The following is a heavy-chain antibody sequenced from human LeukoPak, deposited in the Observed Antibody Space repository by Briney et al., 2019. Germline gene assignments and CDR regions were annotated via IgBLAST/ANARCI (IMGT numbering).Heavy chain of an antibody. Sequence: GGSLRLSCAASGFTLRSYTMNWVRQAPGKGLEWVSSIGISSNKIYYADSVKGRFIISRDNAKTSLYLQMDSLRAEDTAVYYCARAPARDFWIGYYIDLWGQGTLVTVSS. V-gene: IGHV3-21*01. CDR2: IGISSNKI. D-gene: IGHD3-3*01. CDR3: ARAPARDFWIGYYIDL. CDR1: GFTLRSYT. J-gene: IGHJ5*02.